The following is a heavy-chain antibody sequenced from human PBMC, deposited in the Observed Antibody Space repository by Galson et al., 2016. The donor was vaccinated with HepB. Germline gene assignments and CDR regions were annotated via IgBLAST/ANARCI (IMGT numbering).Heavy chain of an antibody. D-gene: IGHD2-21*01. CDR3: XRHDVAXXAFNI. CDR2: VYSSXTT. CDR1: GXXISSGXXX. V-gene: IGHV4-39*01. Sequence: VSGXXISSGXXXWDXXXQPPGEGXXXIASVYSSXTTYYNPSFKSRVTISVDTSKKQFSLAVTSVTXTDXPVYFCXRHDVAXXAFNIXGQGTMVT. J-gene: IGHJ3*02.